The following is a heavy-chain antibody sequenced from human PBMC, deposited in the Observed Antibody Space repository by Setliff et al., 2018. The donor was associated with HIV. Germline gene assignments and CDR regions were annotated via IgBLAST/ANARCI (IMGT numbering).Heavy chain of an antibody. D-gene: IGHD2-2*01. CDR2: IYHSGST. CDR3: AETSNQPFQH. V-gene: IGHV4-4*02. J-gene: IGHJ1*01. CDR1: GGSISSSNW. Sequence: SSETLSLTCAVSGGSISSSNWWSWVRQPPGKGLEWIGEIYHSGSTNYNSSLKSRVTISVDKSKNQFSLKLSSVNAADTAVYYCAETSNQPFQHWGQGTLFTVSS.